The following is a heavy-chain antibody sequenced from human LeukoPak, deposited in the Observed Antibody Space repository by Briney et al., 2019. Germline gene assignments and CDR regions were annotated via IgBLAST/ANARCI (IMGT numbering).Heavy chain of an antibody. J-gene: IGHJ6*02. CDR3: AREDPQTTVPEGMDV. Sequence: SEILSLTCTVSGGSISNYYWSWIRQSPGKGLEWIGYIYYSGTTNSNPSLKSRVTISVDTSKNQFSLQLRSVTAADTAVYYCAREDPQTTVPEGMDVWGQGTTVIVSS. CDR1: GGSISNYY. V-gene: IGHV4-59*01. CDR2: IYYSGTT. D-gene: IGHD4-17*01.